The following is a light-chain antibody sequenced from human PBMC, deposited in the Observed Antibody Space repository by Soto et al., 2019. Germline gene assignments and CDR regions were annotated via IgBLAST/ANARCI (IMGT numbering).Light chain of an antibody. Sequence: QSALTQPASVSGFPGQSITISCAGTSNNVGISNLVSWYQQHPGKAPKLMIYEGSKRPSGVSNRFSGSKSGNTASLTISGLQAEDEADYFCCSYAGNTFVVFGGGTKLTVL. V-gene: IGLV2-23*01. CDR3: CSYAGNTFVV. CDR2: EGS. J-gene: IGLJ2*01. CDR1: SNNVGISNL.